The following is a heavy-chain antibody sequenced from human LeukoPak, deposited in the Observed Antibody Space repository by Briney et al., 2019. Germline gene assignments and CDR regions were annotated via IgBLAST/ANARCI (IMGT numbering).Heavy chain of an antibody. CDR1: GFTFSSYA. CDR3: AKAGSRLVYFDY. J-gene: IGHJ4*02. D-gene: IGHD3-16*01. CDR2: ISGSGGST. Sequence: GGSLRLSCAAPGFTFSSYAMSWVRQAPGKGLEWVSAISGSGGSTYYADSVKGRFAISRDNSKNTLYLQMNSLRAEDTAVYYCAKAGSRLVYFDYWGQGTLVTVSS. V-gene: IGHV3-23*01.